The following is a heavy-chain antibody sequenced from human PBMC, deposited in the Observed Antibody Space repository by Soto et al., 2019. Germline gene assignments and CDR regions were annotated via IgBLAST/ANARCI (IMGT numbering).Heavy chain of an antibody. CDR2: ISTTGAYI. Sequence: LRLSCLASGFTPSDYNMNWVRQAPGKGLEWLSSISTTGAYIHYAASVKGRFAISRDNAKSTVYLQMSSLRGEDTAIYYCARDRHSGSYSWFHPWGQGTLVTSPQ. V-gene: IGHV3-21*01. D-gene: IGHD1-26*01. CDR3: ARDRHSGSYSWFHP. CDR1: GFTPSDYN. J-gene: IGHJ5*02.